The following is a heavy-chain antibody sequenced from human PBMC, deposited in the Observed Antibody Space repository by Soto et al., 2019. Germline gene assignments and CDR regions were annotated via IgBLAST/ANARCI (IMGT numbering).Heavy chain of an antibody. CDR2: LYTGTDT. CDR3: ARSRYTVPYSGRFMDY. J-gene: IGHJ4*02. V-gene: IGHV3-53*01. D-gene: IGHD2-15*01. Sequence: GGSLRLSCAASGFTVSSSYLTWVRQAPGKGLEWVAILYTGTDTVYADSVKGRFTISRDSSKNTLYLQLHSLRAEDTAMYFCARSRYTVPYSGRFMDYWCQGSLVTVSS. CDR1: GFTVSSSY.